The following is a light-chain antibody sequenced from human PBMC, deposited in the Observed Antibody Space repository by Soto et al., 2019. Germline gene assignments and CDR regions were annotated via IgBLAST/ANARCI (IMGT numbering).Light chain of an antibody. CDR3: QQYYSTPIT. CDR2: WAS. CDR1: QRVLYSSNNKNY. V-gene: IGKV4-1*01. Sequence: DIVITESPDCVALCLCGRHTVNCKYSQRVLYSSNNKNYLAWYQQKPGQPPKLLIYWASTRESGVPDQFSGSGSGTDFTLTISSLQAEDVAVYYCQQYYSTPITFGQGTRLEIK. J-gene: IGKJ5*01.